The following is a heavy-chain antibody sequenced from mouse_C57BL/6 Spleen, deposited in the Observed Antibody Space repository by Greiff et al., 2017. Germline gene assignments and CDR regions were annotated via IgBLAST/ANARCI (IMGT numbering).Heavy chain of an antibody. CDR3: ARVYDGYSFAY. Sequence: QVQLQQPGAELVKPGASVKLSCKASGYTFTSYWMQWVKQRPGQGLEWIGEIDPADSNTNYNQKFKGKATLTVDTSSSTAYMQLSSLTSEDSAVYYCARVYDGYSFAYWGQGTLVTVSA. CDR2: IDPADSNT. J-gene: IGHJ3*01. V-gene: IGHV1-50*01. D-gene: IGHD2-3*01. CDR1: GYTFTSYW.